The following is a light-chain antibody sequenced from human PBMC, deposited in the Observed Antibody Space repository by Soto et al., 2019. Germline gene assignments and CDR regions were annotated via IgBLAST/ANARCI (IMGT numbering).Light chain of an antibody. Sequence: EIVLTQSPGTLSLSPGERATLSCRASQSVSSSYLAWYQQKPGQAPRLLIYGPSSRATGIPERFSGSGSGTDFTLTISRLEPEDLAVYYCQQYSESPWTFGQGTKVEIK. CDR2: GPS. CDR1: QSVSSSY. CDR3: QQYSESPWT. V-gene: IGKV3-20*01. J-gene: IGKJ1*01.